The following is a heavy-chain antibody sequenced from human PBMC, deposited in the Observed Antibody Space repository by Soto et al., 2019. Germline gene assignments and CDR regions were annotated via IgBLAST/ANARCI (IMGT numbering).Heavy chain of an antibody. CDR1: GGSISSGGYY. J-gene: IGHJ4*02. CDR3: ARGPANNPLLTY. CDR2: IYYSGST. Sequence: QVQLQESGPGLVKPSQTLSLTCTVSGGSISSGGYYWSWIRQHPGKGLEWIGYIYYSGSTYFNPSLRGRVTISVDTPKNQFSLKLSSVTAADTAVYYCARGPANNPLLTYWGQGTLVTVSS. D-gene: IGHD3-9*01. V-gene: IGHV4-31*03.